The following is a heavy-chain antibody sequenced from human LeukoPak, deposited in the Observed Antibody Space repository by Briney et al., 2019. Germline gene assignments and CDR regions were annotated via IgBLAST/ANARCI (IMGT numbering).Heavy chain of an antibody. V-gene: IGHV3-33*01. J-gene: IGHJ4*02. CDR3: ARDFKRMAAAGPFDY. CDR2: IWYDGSNK. D-gene: IGHD6-13*01. Sequence: PGGSLRLSCAASGFTFSSYGMHWVRQAPGKGLEWVAVIWYDGSNKYYADSVKGRFTISRDNSKNTLYLQMNSPRAEDTAVYYCARDFKRMAAAGPFDYWGQGTLVTVSS. CDR1: GFTFSSYG.